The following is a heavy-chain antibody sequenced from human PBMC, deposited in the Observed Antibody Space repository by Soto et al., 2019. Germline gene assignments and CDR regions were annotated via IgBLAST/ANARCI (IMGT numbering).Heavy chain of an antibody. D-gene: IGHD3-16*01. CDR1: GGPFNILA. CDR3: ALTSGSYHYGAY. J-gene: IGHJ4*03. CDR2: INPLFNVP. Sequence: QLVQSGAEVKKPGSSVKVSCKASGGPFNILAVTWVRQAPGQGIQWIGGINPLFNVPHDAQKFRGRITITADEASSTTHMELSDLISDDTATYYCALTSGSYHYGAYWRHGTPVSVAS. V-gene: IGHV1-69*01.